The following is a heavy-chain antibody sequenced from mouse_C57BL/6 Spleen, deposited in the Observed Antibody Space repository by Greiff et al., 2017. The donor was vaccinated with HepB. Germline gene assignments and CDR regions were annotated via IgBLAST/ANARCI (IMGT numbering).Heavy chain of an antibody. CDR2: IDPSDSYT. CDR1: GYTFTSYW. CDR3: ASPDEGY. Sequence: QVQLQQPGAELVMPGASVKLSCKASGYTFTSYWMHWVKQRTGQGLEWIGEIDPSDSYTNYNQKFKGKSTLTVDKSSSTAYMQLSSLTSEDSAVYYCASPDEGYWGQGTTLTVSS. V-gene: IGHV1-69*01. J-gene: IGHJ2*01.